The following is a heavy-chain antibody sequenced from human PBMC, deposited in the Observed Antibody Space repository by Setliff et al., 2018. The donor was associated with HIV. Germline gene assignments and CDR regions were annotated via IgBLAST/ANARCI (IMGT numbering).Heavy chain of an antibody. CDR1: GYTFTSYG. V-gene: IGHV1-69*10. D-gene: IGHD1-26*01. Sequence: SVKVSCKASGYTFTSYGISWVRQAPGQGLEWMGGIIPILGIANYAQKFQGRVTITADKSTSTAYLELSSLRSEDTAVYYCARGWEYSGAFDIWGQGTMVTVSS. CDR2: IIPILGIA. CDR3: ARGWEYSGAFDI. J-gene: IGHJ3*02.